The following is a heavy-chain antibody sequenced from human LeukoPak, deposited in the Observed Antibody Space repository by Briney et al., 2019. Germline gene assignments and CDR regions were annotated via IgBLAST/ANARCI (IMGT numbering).Heavy chain of an antibody. CDR1: GFTFSSYE. CDR3: AKRLVATGGYYFDY. J-gene: IGHJ4*02. D-gene: IGHD1-26*01. V-gene: IGHV3-23*01. CDR2: ISGSGATT. Sequence: PGGSLRLSCAASGFTFSSYEMNWVRQAPGKGLDWVSAISGSGATTYYADSVKGRFTISRDNSKNTLYLQMNSLRAEDTALYYCAKRLVATGGYYFDYWGQGTLVTVSS.